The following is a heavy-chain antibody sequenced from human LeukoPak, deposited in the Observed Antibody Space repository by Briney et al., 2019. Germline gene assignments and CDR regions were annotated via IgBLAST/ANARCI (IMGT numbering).Heavy chain of an antibody. Sequence: GGSLRLSCAASGFTFSSYSMNWVRQAPGKGLEWVSSISSSSSYIYYADSAKGRFTISRDNAKNSLYLQMNSPRAEDTAVYYCAKYSSSFGSNYWGQGTLVTVSS. CDR2: ISSSSSYI. D-gene: IGHD6-6*01. CDR1: GFTFSSYS. V-gene: IGHV3-21*01. CDR3: AKYSSSFGSNY. J-gene: IGHJ4*02.